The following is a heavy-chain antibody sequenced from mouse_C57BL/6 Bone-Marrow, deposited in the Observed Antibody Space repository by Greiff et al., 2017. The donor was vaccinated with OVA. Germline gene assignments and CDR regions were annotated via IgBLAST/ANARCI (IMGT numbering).Heavy chain of an antibody. CDR3: ARYDYDPYYFDY. J-gene: IGHJ2*01. D-gene: IGHD2-4*01. V-gene: IGHV1-63*01. Sequence: LVESGAELVRPGTSVKMSCKASGYTFTNYWIGWAKQRPGHGLEWIGDIYPGGGYTNYNEKFKGKATLTADKSSSTAYMQFSSLTSEDSAIYYCARYDYDPYYFDYWGQGTTLTVSS. CDR1: GYTFTNYW. CDR2: IYPGGGYT.